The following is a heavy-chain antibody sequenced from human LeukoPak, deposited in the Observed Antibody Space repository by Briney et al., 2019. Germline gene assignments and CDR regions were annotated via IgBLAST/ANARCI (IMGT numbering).Heavy chain of an antibody. V-gene: IGHV4-61*02. CDR1: GGSISSSSYY. Sequence: PSETLSLTCTVSGGSISSSSYYWSWIRQPAGKGLECIGRISSSGSTNYNPSLKSRVTMSVDTSKNQFFLKLSSVTAADTAVYYCARSPRRPHFYSSGSYYYYFDYWGQGTLVTVSS. CDR2: ISSSGST. CDR3: ARSPRRPHFYSSGSYYYYFDY. D-gene: IGHD3-10*01. J-gene: IGHJ4*02.